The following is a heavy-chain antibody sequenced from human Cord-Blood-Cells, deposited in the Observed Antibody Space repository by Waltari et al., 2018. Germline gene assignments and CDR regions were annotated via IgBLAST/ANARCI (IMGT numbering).Heavy chain of an antibody. CDR3: ARGLRFLEWTSDAFDI. Sequence: QVQLVESGGGVVQPGRSLRLSCAASGFTFSSYGMHWVRQAPGKGLEWVAFIWYDGSNKYYADSVKGRFTISRDNSKNTLYLQMNSLRAEDTAVYYCARGLRFLEWTSDAFDIWGQGTMVTVSS. V-gene: IGHV3-33*01. CDR2: IWYDGSNK. CDR1: GFTFSSYG. J-gene: IGHJ3*02. D-gene: IGHD3-3*01.